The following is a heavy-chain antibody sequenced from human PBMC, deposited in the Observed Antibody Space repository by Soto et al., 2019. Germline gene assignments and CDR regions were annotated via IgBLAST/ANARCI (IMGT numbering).Heavy chain of an antibody. J-gene: IGHJ4*02. CDR2: IYHSGGT. CDR1: GGSISSGGYS. Sequence: QLQLQESGSGLVKPSQTLSITCAVSGGSISSGGYSWNWIRQPPGKGLEWIGYIYHSGGTDYNPSLKSRVTITVDSSNNQFSLKLSSVTAADTAVYFCARDSRSGYYLDYWGQGSLVTVSS. D-gene: IGHD3-22*01. V-gene: IGHV4-30-2*01. CDR3: ARDSRSGYYLDY.